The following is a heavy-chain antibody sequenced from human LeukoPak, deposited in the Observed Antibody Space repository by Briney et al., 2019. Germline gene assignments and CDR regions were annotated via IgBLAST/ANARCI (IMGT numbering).Heavy chain of an antibody. Sequence: SETLSLTCAVYGGSFSGYYWSWIRQPPGKGLEWIGEINHSGSTNCNPSLKSRVTISVDTSKNQFSLKLSSVTAADTAVYYCARGPLIYYDSSGYYYYWGQGTLVTVSS. J-gene: IGHJ4*02. CDR1: GGSFSGYY. CDR3: ARGPLIYYDSSGYYYY. D-gene: IGHD3-22*01. CDR2: INHSGST. V-gene: IGHV4-34*01.